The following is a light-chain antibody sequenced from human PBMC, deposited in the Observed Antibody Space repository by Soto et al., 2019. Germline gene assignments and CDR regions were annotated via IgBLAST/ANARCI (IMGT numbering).Light chain of an antibody. V-gene: IGKV3-20*01. CDR2: GAS. Sequence: EILLTQSPGTLSLSPGERATLSRRASQSVSSSYLAWYQQKPGQAPRLLIYGASSRATGIPDRFSGSGSGTDFTLTISRLEPEDFAVYYCQQYGSSPLTFGGGTKVEIK. J-gene: IGKJ4*01. CDR1: QSVSSSY. CDR3: QQYGSSPLT.